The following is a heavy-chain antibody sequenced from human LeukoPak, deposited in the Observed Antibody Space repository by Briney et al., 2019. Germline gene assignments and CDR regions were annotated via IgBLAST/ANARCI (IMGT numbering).Heavy chain of an antibody. D-gene: IGHD3-22*01. CDR2: ISAYNGNT. CDR3: ARDRYYDSSGYTY. J-gene: IGHJ4*02. V-gene: IGHV1-18*01. Sequence: GWISAYNGNTNYAQKLQGRVTMTTDTSTSTAYMELRNLRSDDTAVYYCARDRYYDSSGYTYWGQGTLVTVSS.